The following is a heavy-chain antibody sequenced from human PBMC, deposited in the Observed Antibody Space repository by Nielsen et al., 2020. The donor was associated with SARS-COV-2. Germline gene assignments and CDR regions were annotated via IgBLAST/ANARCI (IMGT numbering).Heavy chain of an antibody. CDR3: ARDYGGTAILGYYYGMDV. D-gene: IGHD5-18*01. Sequence: WIRQPPGKGLEWVAVISYDGSNKYYADSVKGRFTISRDNSKNTLYLQMNSLRAEDTAVYYCARDYGGTAILGYYYGMDVWGQGTTVTVSS. J-gene: IGHJ6*02. CDR2: ISYDGSNK. V-gene: IGHV3-30*04.